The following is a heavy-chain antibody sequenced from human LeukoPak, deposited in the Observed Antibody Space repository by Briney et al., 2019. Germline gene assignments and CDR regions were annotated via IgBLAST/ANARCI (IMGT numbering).Heavy chain of an antibody. CDR1: GGSISSSSYY. D-gene: IGHD3-10*01. CDR3: ARLPYYYGSGSYSHRMGGVFGDYYFDY. CDR2: INHSGST. J-gene: IGHJ4*02. V-gene: IGHV4-39*07. Sequence: EPSETLSLTCTVSGGSISSSSYYWGWIRQPPGKGLEWIGEINHSGSTNYNPSLKSRVTISVDTSKNQFSLKLSSVTAADTAVYYCARLPYYYGSGSYSHRMGGVFGDYYFDYWGQGTLVTVSS.